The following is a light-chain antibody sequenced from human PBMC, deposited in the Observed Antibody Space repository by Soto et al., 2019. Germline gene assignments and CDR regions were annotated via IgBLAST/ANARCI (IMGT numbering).Light chain of an antibody. CDR3: QAYDYSLTASV. CDR1: SSNLGAGYD. V-gene: IGLV1-40*01. CDR2: GNR. J-gene: IGLJ3*02. Sequence: QAVVTQPPSVSGAPGQRVTISCTGNSSNLGAGYDVHWYQQLPGAAPKLVIFGNRNRPSGVPERFSGPKSGTSASLAITGLQAEDEADYYCQAYDYSLTASVFGGGTKVTVL.